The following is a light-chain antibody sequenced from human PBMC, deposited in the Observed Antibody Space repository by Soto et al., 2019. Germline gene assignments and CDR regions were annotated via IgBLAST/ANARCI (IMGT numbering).Light chain of an antibody. CDR2: EAT. J-gene: IGKJ1*01. CDR3: QQYSSYWT. V-gene: IGKV1-5*01. Sequence: DIQMTQSPSTLSASVGDRVTITCRASQSISTWLAWYQQKPGKAPNLLLFEATTLDTGVPSRFSGSGSGTDFILAITSLQPDDLATDDCQQYSSYWTFGQGTKVEVK. CDR1: QSISTW.